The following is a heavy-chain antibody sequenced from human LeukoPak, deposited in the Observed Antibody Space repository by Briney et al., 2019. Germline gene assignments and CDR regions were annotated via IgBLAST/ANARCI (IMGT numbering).Heavy chain of an antibody. CDR1: GYTFTGYH. Sequence: ASVKVSCKASGYTFTGYHMHWVRQAPGQGLEWMGWINPNSGGTNYAQKFQGRVTMTRDTSISTAYMELSRLRSDDTAVYYCARGLGYCSSTSCLYYMDVWGKGTTVTVSS. J-gene: IGHJ6*03. CDR2: INPNSGGT. CDR3: ARGLGYCSSTSCLYYMDV. D-gene: IGHD2-2*01. V-gene: IGHV1-2*02.